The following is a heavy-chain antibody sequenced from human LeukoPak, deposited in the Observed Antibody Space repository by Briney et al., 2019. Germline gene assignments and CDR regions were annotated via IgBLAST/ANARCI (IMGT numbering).Heavy chain of an antibody. V-gene: IGHV3-48*04. Sequence: GSLRLSCAASGFTFSSYGMHWVRQAPGKGLEWVSYISSSGSTIYYADSVKGRFTISRDNAKNSLYLQVNGLRTEDMAVYYCAKDRLLNCRGDCYIFDYWGQGTVVTVSS. J-gene: IGHJ4*02. CDR3: AKDRLLNCRGDCYIFDY. CDR2: ISSSGSTI. CDR1: GFTFSSYG. D-gene: IGHD2-21*02.